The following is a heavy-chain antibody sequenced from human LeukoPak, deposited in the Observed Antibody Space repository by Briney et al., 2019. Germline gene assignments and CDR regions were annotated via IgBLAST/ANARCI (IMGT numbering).Heavy chain of an antibody. D-gene: IGHD6-19*01. J-gene: IGHJ4*02. V-gene: IGHV3-21*01. CDR1: GFTFSSYS. Sequence: GGSLRLSCAASGFTFSSYSMNWVRQAPGKGLEWVSSISTSSSYIYYADSVKGRFTIPRDNAKNSLYLQMNSLRAEDTAVYYCARDYEYSSGWYEGEDYWGQGTLVTVSS. CDR3: ARDYEYSSGWYEGEDY. CDR2: ISTSSSYI.